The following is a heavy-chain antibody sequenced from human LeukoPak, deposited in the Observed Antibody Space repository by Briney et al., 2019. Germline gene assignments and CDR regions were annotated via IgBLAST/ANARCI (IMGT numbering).Heavy chain of an antibody. V-gene: IGHV4-39*07. CDR1: GGSISSSSYY. CDR3: ARDPYYDILTGPQNWFDP. D-gene: IGHD3-9*01. Sequence: SETLSLTCTVSGGSISSSSYYWGWIRQPPGKGLEWIGSIYYSGSTYYNPSLKSRVTISVDTSKNQFSLKLSSVTAADTAVYYCARDPYYDILTGPQNWFDPWGQGTLVTVSS. J-gene: IGHJ5*02. CDR2: IYYSGST.